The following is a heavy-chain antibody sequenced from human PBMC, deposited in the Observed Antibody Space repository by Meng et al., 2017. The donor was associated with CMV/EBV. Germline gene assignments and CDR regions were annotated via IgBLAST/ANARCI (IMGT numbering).Heavy chain of an antibody. CDR2: IKQDGGVK. CDR1: GFTFSSYW. D-gene: IGHD1-26*01. CDR3: ARDRYYGYYGDY. J-gene: IGHJ4*02. V-gene: IGHV3-7*04. Sequence: EVELVESGGGLVQPGWSLRLSCAASGFTFSSYWMSWVRQAPGKGLEWVANIKQDGGVKHYVESVKDRFTISRDNAKSTLYLEMNSLRAEDTAVYYCARDRYYGYYGDYWGQGTLVTVSS.